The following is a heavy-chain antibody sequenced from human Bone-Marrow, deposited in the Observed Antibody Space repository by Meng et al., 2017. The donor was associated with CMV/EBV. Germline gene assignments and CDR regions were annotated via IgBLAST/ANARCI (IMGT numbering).Heavy chain of an antibody. CDR1: GGSFSCDY. Sequence: QVAPRQSGGGLLKPSETLSPTCAVYGGSFSCDYWSWIRQPPGKGLEWIGEINHSGSTNYNPSLKSRVTISVDTSKNQFSLKLSSVTAADTAVYYCARGLRITMVRGARLDYWGQGTLVTVSS. V-gene: IGHV4-34*01. CDR2: INHSGST. J-gene: IGHJ4*02. CDR3: ARGLRITMVRGARLDY. D-gene: IGHD3-10*01.